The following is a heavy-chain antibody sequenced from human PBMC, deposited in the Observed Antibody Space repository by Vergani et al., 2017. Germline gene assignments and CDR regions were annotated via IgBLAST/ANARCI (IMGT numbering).Heavy chain of an antibody. Sequence: QVQLVQSGAEVKKPGASVKVSCKVSGYTLTELSMHWVRQAPGKGLEWMGGFDPEDGETIYAQKFQGRVTMTEETSTDTAYMELSSLRSEDTAVYYCATDRDGAGSYSGGWGQGTLVTVSS. CDR1: GYTLTELS. CDR2: FDPEDGET. V-gene: IGHV1-24*01. CDR3: ATDRDGAGSYSGG. J-gene: IGHJ4*02. D-gene: IGHD3-10*01.